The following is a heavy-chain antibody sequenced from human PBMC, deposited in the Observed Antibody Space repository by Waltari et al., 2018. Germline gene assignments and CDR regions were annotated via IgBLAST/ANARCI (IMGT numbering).Heavy chain of an antibody. CDR1: GGSISSYY. J-gene: IGHJ3*02. V-gene: IGHV4-59*01. D-gene: IGHD6-19*01. CDR3: ARGDSSGWYEGAFDI. Sequence: QVQLQESGPGLVKPSETLSLTCTVSGGSISSYYWSWIRPPPGKGLEWIGYIYYSGSTNYNPSLKSRVTISVDTSKNQFSLKLSSVTAADTAVYYCARGDSSGWYEGAFDIWGQGTMVTVSS. CDR2: IYYSGST.